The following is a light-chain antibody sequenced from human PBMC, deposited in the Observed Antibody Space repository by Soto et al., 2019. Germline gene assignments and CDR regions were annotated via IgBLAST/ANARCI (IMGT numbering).Light chain of an antibody. Sequence: EIVMTQSPATLSVSPGERATLSCRASQSVSSNLAWYQHKPGQAPRLLIFGASTSATGIPARFSGSGSGTEFTLTISSLQSEDFAVYCCQQYNNYVTFGQGTRLEIK. CDR1: QSVSSN. CDR2: GAS. J-gene: IGKJ5*01. CDR3: QQYNNYVT. V-gene: IGKV3-15*01.